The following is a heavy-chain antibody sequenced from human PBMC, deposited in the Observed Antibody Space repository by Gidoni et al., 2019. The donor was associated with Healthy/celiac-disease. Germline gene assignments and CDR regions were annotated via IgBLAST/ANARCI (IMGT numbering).Heavy chain of an antibody. CDR3: ARDVRATVDWYFDL. CDR2: IYYSGST. D-gene: IGHD4-17*01. J-gene: IGHJ2*01. V-gene: IGHV4-61*01. Sequence: QVQLQESGPGLVKPSETLSLTCTLSGGSVSSGSYYWSWIRQPPGKGLEWIGYIYYSGSTNYNPSLKSRVTISVDTSKNQFSLKLSSVTAADTAVYYCARDVRATVDWYFDLWGRGTLVTVSS. CDR1: GGSVSSGSYY.